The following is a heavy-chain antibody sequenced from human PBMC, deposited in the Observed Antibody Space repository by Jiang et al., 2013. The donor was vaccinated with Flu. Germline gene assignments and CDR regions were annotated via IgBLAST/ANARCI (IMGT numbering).Heavy chain of an antibody. Sequence: GAEVKKPGASVKVSCKAPGYTFSTYSIHWVRQAPGQRLEWMGWVNPGNGDTKYSEKFRGRVSITSDTSATTAYMELSSLTQEDTAVYFCARAGKMTEVVLTLYAWDEWVNWF. CDR3: ARAGKMTEVVLTLYAWDEWVNWF. V-gene: IGHV1-3*01. J-gene: IGHJ5*01. CDR2: VNPGNGDT. CDR1: GYTFSTYS. D-gene: IGHD2-8*01.